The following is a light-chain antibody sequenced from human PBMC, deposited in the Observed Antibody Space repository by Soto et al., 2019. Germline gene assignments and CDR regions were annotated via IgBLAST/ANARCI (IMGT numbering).Light chain of an antibody. Sequence: EIVITHSPATLSVSPGESATLSCRASQSVSSNLAWYQQKPGQAPSLLIYGASTRATGIPARFSGSGSGTEFTLIISSLQSEDFAVYYCQQYNNWPPITFGQGTRLEIK. CDR1: QSVSSN. CDR3: QQYNNWPPIT. J-gene: IGKJ5*01. CDR2: GAS. V-gene: IGKV3-15*01.